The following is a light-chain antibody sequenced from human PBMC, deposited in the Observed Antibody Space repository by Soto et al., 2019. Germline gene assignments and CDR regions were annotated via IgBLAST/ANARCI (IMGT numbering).Light chain of an antibody. CDR1: QSISSW. CDR3: QQYNSYRT. CDR2: DAS. V-gene: IGKV1-5*01. J-gene: IGKJ1*01. Sequence: GDRVTITCRASQSISSWLAWYQQKPGKAPKLLIYDASSLESGVPSRFSGSGSGTEFTLTISSLQPDDFATYYCQQYNSYRTFGQGTQVEIK.